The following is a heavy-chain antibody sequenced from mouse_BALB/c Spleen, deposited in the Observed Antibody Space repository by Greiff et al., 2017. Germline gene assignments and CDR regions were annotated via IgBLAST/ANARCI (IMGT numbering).Heavy chain of an antibody. CDR3: ARGEGMITTPFAY. D-gene: IGHD2-4*01. CDR1: GFTFSSYA. Sequence: EVKLMESGGGLVKPGGSLKLSCAASGFTFSSYAMSWVRQTPEKRLEWVASISSGGSTYYPDSVKGRFTISRDNARNILYLQMSSLRSEDTAMYYCARGEGMITTPFAYWGQGTLVTVSA. J-gene: IGHJ3*01. V-gene: IGHV5-6-5*01. CDR2: ISSGGST.